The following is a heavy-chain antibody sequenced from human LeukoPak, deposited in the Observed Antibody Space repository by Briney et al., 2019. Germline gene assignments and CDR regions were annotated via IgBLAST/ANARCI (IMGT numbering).Heavy chain of an antibody. D-gene: IGHD2-15*01. CDR3: ARDQGHCSGGSCLNWFDP. CDR1: GGSISSYY. Sequence: SETLSLTCTVSGGSISSYYWSWIRQPPGKGLEWIGYIYYSGSTNYNPSLKSRVTISVDTSKNQFSLKLSSVTAADTAVYYCARDQGHCSGGSCLNWFDPWGQGTLVTVSS. V-gene: IGHV4-59*12. J-gene: IGHJ5*02. CDR2: IYYSGST.